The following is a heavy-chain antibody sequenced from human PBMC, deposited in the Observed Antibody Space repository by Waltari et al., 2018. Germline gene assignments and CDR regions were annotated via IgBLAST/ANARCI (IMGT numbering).Heavy chain of an antibody. CDR3: ARCLSGYPTLYYYGMDV. D-gene: IGHD3-9*01. Sequence: QVQLQESGPGLVKPSETLSLTCTVSGGSISSHYWSWIRQPPGKGLEWIGYIYYSGSTNYNPALKSRVTISVDTSKNTLYLQMNSLRAEDTAVYYCARCLSGYPTLYYYGMDVWGQGTTVTVSS. CDR1: GGSISSHY. CDR2: IYYSGST. V-gene: IGHV4-59*11. J-gene: IGHJ6*02.